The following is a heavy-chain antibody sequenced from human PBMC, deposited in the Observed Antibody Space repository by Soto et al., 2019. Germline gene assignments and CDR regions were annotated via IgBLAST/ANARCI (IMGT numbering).Heavy chain of an antibody. V-gene: IGHV1-2*02. J-gene: IGHJ6*02. Sequence: ASVKVSCKASGYTFTGYYMHWVRQAPGQGLEWMGWINPNSGGTNYAQKFQGRVTMTRDTSISTAYMELSRLRSDDTAVYYCAREGDITIFGVVTNYGMDVWGQGTTVTVSS. CDR1: GYTFTGYY. CDR3: AREGDITIFGVVTNYGMDV. CDR2: INPNSGGT. D-gene: IGHD3-3*01.